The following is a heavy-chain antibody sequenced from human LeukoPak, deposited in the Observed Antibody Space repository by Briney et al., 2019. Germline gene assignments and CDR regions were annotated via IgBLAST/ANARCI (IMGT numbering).Heavy chain of an antibody. CDR3: ARVIAARHFDY. CDR1: GFTVSNTY. D-gene: IGHD6-6*01. CDR2: IYSGGST. V-gene: IGHV3-66*01. Sequence: GGSLRLSCAASGFTVSNTYMSWVRQAPGKELEWVSLIYSGGSTYYADSVKGRFTISRDNSMNTMFLQMNSLRAEDTAVYYCARVIAARHFDYWGQGTLVTVSS. J-gene: IGHJ4*02.